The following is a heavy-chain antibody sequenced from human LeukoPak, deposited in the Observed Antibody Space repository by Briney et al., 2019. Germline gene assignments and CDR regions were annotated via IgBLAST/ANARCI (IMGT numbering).Heavy chain of an antibody. V-gene: IGHV1-69*05. CDR1: GGTFSSYA. J-gene: IGHJ4*02. CDR2: IIPIFGTA. D-gene: IGHD6-19*01. CDR3: ARDGGAGYSSGLEYY. Sequence: SVKVSCKASGGTFSSYAISWVRQAPGQGLEWMGRIIPIFGTANYAQKFQGRVTITTDESTSTAYMELSSLRSEDTAVYYCARDGGAGYSSGLEYYWGQGTLVTISS.